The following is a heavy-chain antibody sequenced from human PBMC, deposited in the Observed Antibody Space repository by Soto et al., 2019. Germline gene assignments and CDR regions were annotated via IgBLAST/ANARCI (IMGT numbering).Heavy chain of an antibody. CDR3: ARVQEGAKFNY. Sequence: KPSETLSLTCTVSGGSISSYYWSWIRQPPGKGLEWIGYIYYSGSTNYNPSLKSRVTISVDTSKNQFSLKLSSVTAADTAVYYCARVQEGAKFNYWGQGTLVAVSS. V-gene: IGHV4-59*01. J-gene: IGHJ4*02. CDR1: GGSISSYY. CDR2: IYYSGST. D-gene: IGHD1-26*01.